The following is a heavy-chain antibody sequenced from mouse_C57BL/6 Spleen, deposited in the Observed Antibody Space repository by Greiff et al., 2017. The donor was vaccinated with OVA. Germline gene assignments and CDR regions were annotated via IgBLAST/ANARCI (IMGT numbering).Heavy chain of an antibody. D-gene: IGHD1-1*01. CDR1: GFTFTDYY. Sequence: EVQVVESGGGLVQPGGSLSLSCAASGFTFTDYYMSWVRQPPGKALEWLGFIRNKANGYTTEYSASVKGRFTISRDNSQSILYLQMNALRAEDSATYYCARYSLYYGSSYWYFDVWGTGTTVTVSS. V-gene: IGHV7-3*01. CDR2: IRNKANGYTT. J-gene: IGHJ1*03. CDR3: ARYSLYYGSSYWYFDV.